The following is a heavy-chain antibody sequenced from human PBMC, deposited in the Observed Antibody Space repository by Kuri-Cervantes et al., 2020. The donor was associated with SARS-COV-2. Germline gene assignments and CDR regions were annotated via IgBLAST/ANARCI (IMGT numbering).Heavy chain of an antibody. CDR2: FDREDGKR. Sequence: ASVKVSCKVSGYTLPELSMHWVRQAPGKGLEWMGGFDREDGKRVYAQKFQGRVTMTEDTSTHTAYMELSSLRSEDTAVYYCARAGVAGYSSGWNPYYYYGMDVWGQGTTVTVSS. J-gene: IGHJ6*02. V-gene: IGHV1-24*01. D-gene: IGHD6-19*01. CDR3: ARAGVAGYSSGWNPYYYYGMDV. CDR1: GYTLPELS.